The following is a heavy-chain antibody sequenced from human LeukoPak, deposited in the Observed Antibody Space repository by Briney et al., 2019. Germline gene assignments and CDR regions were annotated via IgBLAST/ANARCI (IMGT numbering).Heavy chain of an antibody. Sequence: SETLSLTCAVSGGSISGPNWWSWVRQPPGKGLEWIGEIYHSGMTNYKTSLKSRVTISVDESKNQFSLKLSSVTAADTAVYYCARDLVENSRGHDFWGQGILVIVSS. J-gene: IGHJ4*02. V-gene: IGHV4-4*02. D-gene: IGHD2-15*01. CDR2: IYHSGMT. CDR3: ARDLVENSRGHDF. CDR1: GGSISGPNW.